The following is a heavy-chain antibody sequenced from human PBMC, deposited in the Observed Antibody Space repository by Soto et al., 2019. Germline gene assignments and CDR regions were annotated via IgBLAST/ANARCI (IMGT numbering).Heavy chain of an antibody. Sequence: ASVKVSCKASGYTFTGYYMHWVRQAPGQGLEWMGWINPNSGGTNYAQKFQGRVTTTRDTSISTAYMELSRLRSDDTAVYYCARDFTYGSGSIEIDYWGQGTLVTVSS. V-gene: IGHV1-2*02. CDR2: INPNSGGT. J-gene: IGHJ4*02. D-gene: IGHD3-10*01. CDR1: GYTFTGYY. CDR3: ARDFTYGSGSIEIDY.